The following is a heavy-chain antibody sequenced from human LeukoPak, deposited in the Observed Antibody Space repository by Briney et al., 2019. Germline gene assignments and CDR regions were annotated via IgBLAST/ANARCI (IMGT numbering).Heavy chain of an antibody. J-gene: IGHJ4*02. V-gene: IGHV1-69*01. D-gene: IGHD3-22*01. CDR3: ARGDLSYYYDSSGRMYYFDY. CDR1: GGTFNNYA. Sequence: GASVKVSCKTYGGTFNNYAINWVRQAPGQGLEWMGGIIPLFRTANYAQNFQGRVTITADESTSTAYMELSSLRSEDTAVYYCARGDLSYYYDSSGRMYYFDYWGQGTLVTVSS. CDR2: IIPLFRTA.